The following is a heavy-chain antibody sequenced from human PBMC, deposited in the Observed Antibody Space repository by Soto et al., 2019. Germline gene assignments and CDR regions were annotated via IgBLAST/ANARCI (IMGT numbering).Heavy chain of an antibody. CDR1: GFSLSTSGVG. D-gene: IGHD2-15*01. V-gene: IGHV2-5*02. Sequence: QITLKESGPTLVKPTQTLTLTCTFSGFSLSTSGVGVAWIRQPPGEALEWLARIYWDADKRYRPSLESRLTITKDTSKNQVVLTMTNMHSVDTATYYCAYLPCSGGSCYWFSFSGMDVWGQGTTVTVSS. CDR3: AYLPCSGGSCYWFSFSGMDV. CDR2: IYWDADK. J-gene: IGHJ6*02.